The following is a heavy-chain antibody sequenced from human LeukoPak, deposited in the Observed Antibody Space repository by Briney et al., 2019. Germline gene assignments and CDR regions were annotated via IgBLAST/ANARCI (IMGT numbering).Heavy chain of an antibody. CDR1: GYTFTGYY. D-gene: IGHD5-12*01. Sequence: ASVKVSCKASGYTFTGYYMHWVRQAPGQGLEWMGWINTNTGNPTYAQGFTGRFVFSLDTSVSTAYLQISSLKAEDTAVYYCARAPVAWLRTYYYGMDVWGQGTTVTVSS. V-gene: IGHV7-4-1*02. CDR2: INTNTGNP. CDR3: ARAPVAWLRTYYYGMDV. J-gene: IGHJ6*02.